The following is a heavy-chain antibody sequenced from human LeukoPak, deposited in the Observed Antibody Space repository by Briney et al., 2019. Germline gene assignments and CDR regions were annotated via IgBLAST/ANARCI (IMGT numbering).Heavy chain of an antibody. CDR1: GGSITGYY. Sequence: KTSETLSLTCTVSGGSITGYYWSWIRQPPGRGLEWIGYVHFSGTTSFNPSLESRVTISVDTSKNQFSLRLSSVTAADTAVYYCAREQYLAYDVFGFWGQGTMVTVSS. CDR2: VHFSGTT. V-gene: IGHV4-59*12. D-gene: IGHD4-11*01. J-gene: IGHJ3*01. CDR3: AREQYLAYDVFGF.